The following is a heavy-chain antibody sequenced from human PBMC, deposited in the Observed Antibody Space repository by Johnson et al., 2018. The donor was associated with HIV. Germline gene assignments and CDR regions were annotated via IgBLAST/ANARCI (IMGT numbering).Heavy chain of an antibody. D-gene: IGHD6-19*01. V-gene: IGHV3-30*04. J-gene: IGHJ3*02. CDR3: ARFLAGTAMVGDAFDI. CDR2: MSYDGISE. CDR1: GFTFSSYT. Sequence: QVQLVESGGGVVQPGRSLRLSCAASGFTFSSYTMQWVRQAPGKGLEWVAVMSYDGISEYNADSVKGRFTISRDNSKNTLYLQMNSLRAEDTALYYCARFLAGTAMVGDAFDIWGQGTMVTVSS.